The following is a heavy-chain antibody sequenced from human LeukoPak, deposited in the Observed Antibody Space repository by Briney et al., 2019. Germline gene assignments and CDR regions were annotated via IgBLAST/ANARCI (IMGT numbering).Heavy chain of an antibody. CDR2: ISYDGSNK. CDR1: GFTFRGYA. CDR3: AGRSYFDY. Sequence: GGSLRLSCAASGFTFRGYAMHWVRQAPGKGLEWVAVISYDGSNKYYADSVKGRFTISRDNSKNTLYLQMNSLRAEDTAVYYCAGRSYFDYWGQGTLVTDSS. J-gene: IGHJ4*02. V-gene: IGHV3-30-3*01.